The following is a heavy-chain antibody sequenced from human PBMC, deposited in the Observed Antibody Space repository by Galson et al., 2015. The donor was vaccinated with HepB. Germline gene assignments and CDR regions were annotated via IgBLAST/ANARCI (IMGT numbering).Heavy chain of an antibody. V-gene: IGHV1-24*01. CDR3: ATEYGGTNHWHFDL. J-gene: IGHJ2*01. D-gene: IGHD1-26*01. CDR2: FDPEHVEE. Sequence: SVKVSCKVSAYSLTELSIHWVRQAPGKGLEWIGGFDPEHVEEIYAQKFQGRVTMTEDTSTDTAYMDLSSLRSEDTALYYCATEYGGTNHWHFDLWGRGTLVTVSS. CDR1: AYSLTELS.